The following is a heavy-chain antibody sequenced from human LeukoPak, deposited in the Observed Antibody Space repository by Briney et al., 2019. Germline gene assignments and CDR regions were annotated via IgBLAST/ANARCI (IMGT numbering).Heavy chain of an antibody. Sequence: SETLSLTCTVSGGSISSGGYYWSWIRQQPGKGLEWIGYIYYSGSTYYNPSLKSRVTISVDTSKNQFSLKLSSVTAADTAVYYCAREFASRYCSSTSCYTYNWFDPWGQGTLVTVSS. CDR3: AREFASRYCSSTSCYTYNWFDP. CDR2: IYYSGST. V-gene: IGHV4-31*03. CDR1: GGSISSGGYY. J-gene: IGHJ5*02. D-gene: IGHD2-2*02.